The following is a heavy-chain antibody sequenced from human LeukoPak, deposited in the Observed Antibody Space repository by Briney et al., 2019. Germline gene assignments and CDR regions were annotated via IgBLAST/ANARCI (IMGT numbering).Heavy chain of an antibody. D-gene: IGHD5-18*01. CDR1: GGSISSSNW. CDR3: ARVSWDTAMVSYYGMDV. V-gene: IGHV4-4*02. CDR2: IYHSGST. Sequence: SETLSLTCAVSGGSISSSNWWSWVRQPPGKGLEWIGEIYHSGSTNYNPSLKSRVTISVDKSKNQFSLKLSSVTAADTAVYYCARVSWDTAMVSYYGMDVWGQGTTVTVSS. J-gene: IGHJ6*02.